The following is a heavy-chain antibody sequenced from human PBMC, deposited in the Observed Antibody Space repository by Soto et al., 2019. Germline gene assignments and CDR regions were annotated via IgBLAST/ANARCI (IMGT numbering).Heavy chain of an antibody. CDR1: GFTFSSYA. Sequence: ESGGGVVQPGRSLRLSCAASGFTFSSYAMHWVRQAPGKGLEWVAVISYDGSNKYYADSVKGRFTISRDNSKNTLYLQMNSLRAEDTAVYYCARDRSPVDYYYYYGMDVWGQGTTVTVSS. D-gene: IGHD3-9*01. V-gene: IGHV3-30-3*01. CDR3: ARDRSPVDYYYYYGMDV. J-gene: IGHJ6*02. CDR2: ISYDGSNK.